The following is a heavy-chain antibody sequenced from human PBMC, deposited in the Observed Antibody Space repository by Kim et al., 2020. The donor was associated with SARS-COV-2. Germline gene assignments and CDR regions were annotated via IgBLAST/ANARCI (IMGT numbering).Heavy chain of an antibody. D-gene: IGHD3-3*01. CDR1: GFTFSSYA. CDR3: AKDTVRFLEWPYFDY. Sequence: GGSLRLSCAASGFTFSSYAMSWVRQAPGKGLEWVSAISGSGGSTYYADSVKGRFTISRDNSKNTLYLQMNSLRAEDTAVYYCAKDTVRFLEWPYFDYWGQGTLVTVSS. J-gene: IGHJ4*02. CDR2: ISGSGGST. V-gene: IGHV3-23*01.